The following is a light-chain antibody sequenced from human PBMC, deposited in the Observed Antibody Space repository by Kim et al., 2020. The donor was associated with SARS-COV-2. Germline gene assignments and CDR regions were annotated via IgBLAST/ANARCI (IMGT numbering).Light chain of an antibody. J-gene: IGKJ2*01. V-gene: IGKV1-17*01. CDR3: LQVKTYPYT. CDR1: QDIGND. Sequence: SESVGDRVTITCRASQDIGNDLSWYQQKPGKAPKRLICAASSLESGVPSRFSGSGSGTEFTLTVSSLQPEDFATYYCLQVKTYPYTFGQGTKLEI. CDR2: AAS.